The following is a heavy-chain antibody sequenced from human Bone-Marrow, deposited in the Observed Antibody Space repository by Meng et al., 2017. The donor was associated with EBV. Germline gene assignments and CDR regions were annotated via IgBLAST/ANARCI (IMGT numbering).Heavy chain of an antibody. CDR1: GGSSSSSNW. CDR3: ARIRVPAALDY. D-gene: IGHD2-2*01. V-gene: IGHV4-4*02. Sequence: HVPLKELGPGLLEPSGNLSLTSAASGGSSSSSNWRSWVRQPPGKGLEWIGEIYHSGSTNYNPSLKSRVTISVDKSKNQFSLKLSSVTAADTAVYYCARIRVPAALDYWGQGTLVTVSS. J-gene: IGHJ4*02. CDR2: IYHSGST.